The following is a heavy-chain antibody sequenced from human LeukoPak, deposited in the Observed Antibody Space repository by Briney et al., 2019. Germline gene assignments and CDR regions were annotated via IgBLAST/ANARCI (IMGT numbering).Heavy chain of an antibody. Sequence: ASVKVSCKASGYSFTIYDVNWVRQAPGQGLEWMGWMNPDSGNTGYAPKFQGRVSMTRNTSINTAYLELSSLTSEDTAVYYCAEISSKWYGNALEIWGQGTMVIVSA. CDR3: AEISSKWYGNALEI. V-gene: IGHV1-8*01. CDR1: GYSFTIYD. CDR2: MNPDSGNT. J-gene: IGHJ3*02. D-gene: IGHD6-13*01.